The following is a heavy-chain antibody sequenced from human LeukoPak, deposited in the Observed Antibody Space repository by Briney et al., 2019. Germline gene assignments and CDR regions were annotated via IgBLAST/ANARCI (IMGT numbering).Heavy chain of an antibody. D-gene: IGHD4-17*01. V-gene: IGHV1-58*01. CDR3: AADPGHYGDYDFDY. Sequence: VASVKVSRKASGFTFSSSAVQGVRQARGQRLEWIGWIVVGSGNTNYAQKFQERVTITRDMSTSTAYMELSSLRSEDTAVYYCAADPGHYGDYDFDYWGQGTLVTVSS. J-gene: IGHJ4*02. CDR2: IVVGSGNT. CDR1: GFTFSSSA.